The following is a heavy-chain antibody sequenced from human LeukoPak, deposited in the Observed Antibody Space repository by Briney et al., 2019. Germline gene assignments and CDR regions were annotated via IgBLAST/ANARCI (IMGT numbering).Heavy chain of an antibody. CDR1: GFTFRSYA. J-gene: IGHJ5*02. CDR3: AKGAAAGKVDWFDP. Sequence: PGGSLRLSCAASGFTFRSYAIYWVRQAPGTGLQWVSTITGYGATFYADSVRGRFTIFRDTSMNTLFLQMNSLGAEDTAVYYCAKGAAAGKVDWFDPWGQGTLVTVSS. CDR2: ITGYGAT. D-gene: IGHD6-13*01. V-gene: IGHV3-23*01.